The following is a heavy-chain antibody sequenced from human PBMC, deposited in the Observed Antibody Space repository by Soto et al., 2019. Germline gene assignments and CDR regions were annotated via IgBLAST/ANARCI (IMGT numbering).Heavy chain of an antibody. Sequence: GASVKVSCKASGYSFTSYAMHWVRQAPGQRLEWMGWINTGNGNTKYSQKFQGRVTITRDTFASTAYMELSSLRSEDTAVYYCARVRGYWFDPWGQGTLVTVSS. D-gene: IGHD3-10*01. V-gene: IGHV1-3*04. CDR1: GYSFTSYA. CDR3: ARVRGYWFDP. CDR2: INTGNGNT. J-gene: IGHJ5*02.